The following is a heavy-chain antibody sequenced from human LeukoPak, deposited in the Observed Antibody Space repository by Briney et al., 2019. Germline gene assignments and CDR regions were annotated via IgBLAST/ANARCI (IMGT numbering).Heavy chain of an antibody. V-gene: IGHV4-4*07. D-gene: IGHD3-10*01. CDR2: IYSSGTT. CDR1: GGSIRSYY. J-gene: IGHJ5*02. Sequence: PSETLSLTCTVSGGSIRSYYWSWIRQPPGAALEWIGRIYSSGTTNYNPSLKSRVTMSVDTSKNQFSLKLSSVTAADTAVYYCARDGSGSFNWFDPWGQGTLVTVSS. CDR3: ARDGSGSFNWFDP.